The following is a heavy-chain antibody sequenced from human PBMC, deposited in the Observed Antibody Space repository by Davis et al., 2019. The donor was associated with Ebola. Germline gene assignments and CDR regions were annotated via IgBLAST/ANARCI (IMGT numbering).Heavy chain of an antibody. CDR3: AASAGTVGKFDY. J-gene: IGHJ4*01. CDR1: GYTFTSYD. Sequence: ASVKVSCKASGYTFTSYDINWVRQATGQGLEWMGWISAYNGNTNYAQKLQGRVTMTTDTSTSTAYMELRSLRSDDTAVYYCAASAGTVGKFDYWGQGTLVTVSS. V-gene: IGHV1-18*01. CDR2: ISAYNGNT. D-gene: IGHD1-14*01.